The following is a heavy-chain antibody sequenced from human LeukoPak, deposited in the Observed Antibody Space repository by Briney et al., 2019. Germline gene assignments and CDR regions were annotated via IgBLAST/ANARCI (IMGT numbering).Heavy chain of an antibody. J-gene: IGHJ4*02. CDR1: GFTFSNYW. CDR2: IKSDGSST. Sequence: GGSLRLSCAASGFTFSNYWMHWVRQAPGKGPVWVSRIKSDGSSTRFADSVQGRFTISRDNGKNTLYLQMNNLRAEDTAVYYCAKDSVVGRDYGYYFDSWGQGTLVTVS. CDR3: AKDSVVGRDYGYYFDS. D-gene: IGHD4-17*01. V-gene: IGHV3-74*01.